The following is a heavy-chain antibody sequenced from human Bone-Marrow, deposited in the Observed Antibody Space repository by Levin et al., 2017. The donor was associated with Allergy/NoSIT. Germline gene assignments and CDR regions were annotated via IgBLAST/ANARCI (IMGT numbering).Heavy chain of an antibody. CDR2: IFYTGSS. J-gene: IGHJ2*01. CDR3: ARGGAGIVVPGTDWHFDL. V-gene: IGHV4-59*01. D-gene: IGHD6-19*01. CDR1: GGSIANYY. Sequence: SETLSLTCTVSGGSIANYYWSWIRQPPGKGLEWIGYIFYTGSSTYNPSLKSRVTISLDKSKNQLSLKVNSVNAADTAIYYCARGGAGIVVPGTDWHFDLWGRGTLATVSS.